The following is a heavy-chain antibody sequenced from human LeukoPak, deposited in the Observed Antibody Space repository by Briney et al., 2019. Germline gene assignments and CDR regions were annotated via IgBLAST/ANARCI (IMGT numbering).Heavy chain of an antibody. J-gene: IGHJ4*02. CDR1: GFTFSSYA. D-gene: IGHD6-19*01. Sequence: GGSLRLSCAASGFTFSSYAMHWVRQAPGKGLEYVSAISSNGGSTYYANSVRGRFTISRDNSKNTLYLQVGSLRAEDMAVYYCARDLRTPSPYSSGWYSPSLDYWGQGTLVTVSS. CDR3: ARDLRTPSPYSSGWYSPSLDY. V-gene: IGHV3-64*01. CDR2: ISSNGGST.